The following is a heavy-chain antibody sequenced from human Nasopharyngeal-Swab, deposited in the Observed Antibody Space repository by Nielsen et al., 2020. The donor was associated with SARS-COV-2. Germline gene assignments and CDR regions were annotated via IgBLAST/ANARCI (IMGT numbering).Heavy chain of an antibody. D-gene: IGHD2-2*01. Sequence: WILQPPGKGLEWIGYIYYSGSTYYNPSLKSRVTISVDTSKNQFSLKLSSVTAADTAVYYCARAEVPAALDYWGQGTLVTVSS. CDR2: IYYSGST. CDR3: ARAEVPAALDY. J-gene: IGHJ4*02. V-gene: IGHV4-30-4*01.